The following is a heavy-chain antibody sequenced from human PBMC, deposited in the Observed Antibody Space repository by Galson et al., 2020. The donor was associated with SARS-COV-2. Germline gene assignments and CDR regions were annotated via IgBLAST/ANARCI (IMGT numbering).Heavy chain of an antibody. Sequence: GESLKISCAASGFTFSTYTMNWVRQAPGKGLEWVSSISSSSSTIYYADSVKGRFTISRDNAKNSLYLQMNSLRDEDTAVYYCARERGGIAAAGPYYYGMDVWGQGTTVTVAS. V-gene: IGHV3-48*02. CDR3: ARERGGIAAAGPYYYGMDV. CDR2: ISSSSSTI. D-gene: IGHD6-13*01. J-gene: IGHJ6*02. CDR1: GFTFSTYT.